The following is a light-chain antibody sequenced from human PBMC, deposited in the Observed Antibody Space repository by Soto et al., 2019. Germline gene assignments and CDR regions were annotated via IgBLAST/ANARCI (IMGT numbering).Light chain of an antibody. J-gene: IGKJ1*01. CDR3: QQRSNWSWT. Sequence: EIVLTQSPATLSLSPGERATLSCRASQSVSSSLAWYQQKPGQAPRLLIYDASNRATGIPARFSGSGSGTDFTLTISSLEPEDFAVYYCQQRSNWSWTFGQGTKVDIK. CDR1: QSVSSS. V-gene: IGKV3-11*01. CDR2: DAS.